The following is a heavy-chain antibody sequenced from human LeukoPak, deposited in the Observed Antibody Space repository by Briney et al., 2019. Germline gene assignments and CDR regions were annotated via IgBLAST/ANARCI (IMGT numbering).Heavy chain of an antibody. CDR3: AKHWGRHYYDSSGYPT. CDR2: ISGSGGST. D-gene: IGHD3-22*01. J-gene: IGHJ5*02. CDR1: GFTFSSYA. Sequence: PAGSLRPSCAASGFTFSSYAMSWVRQAPGKGLEWVSAISGSGGSTYYADSVKGRFTISRDNSKNTLYLQMNSLRAEDTAVYYCAKHWGRHYYDSSGYPTWGQGTLVTVSS. V-gene: IGHV3-23*01.